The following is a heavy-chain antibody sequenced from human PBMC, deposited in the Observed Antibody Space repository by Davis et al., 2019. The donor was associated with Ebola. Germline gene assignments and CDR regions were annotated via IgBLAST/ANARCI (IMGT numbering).Heavy chain of an antibody. D-gene: IGHD1-26*01. V-gene: IGHV3-48*01. Sequence: GESLKISCAASGFTFSSYSMNWVRQAPGKGLEWVSYISSSSSTIYYADSVKGRFTISRDNSKNTLYLQMGSLRAEDMAVYYCARGTVGGTLDYWGQGTLVTVSS. CDR2: ISSSSSTI. J-gene: IGHJ4*02. CDR1: GFTFSSYS. CDR3: ARGTVGGTLDY.